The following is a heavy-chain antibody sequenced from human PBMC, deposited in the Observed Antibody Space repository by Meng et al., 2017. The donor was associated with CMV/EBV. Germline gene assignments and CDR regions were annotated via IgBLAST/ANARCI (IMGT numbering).Heavy chain of an antibody. CDR1: GYTFTGYY. Sequence: ASVKVSCKASGYTFTGYYMHWVRQAPGQGLEWMGWINANSGGTNYAVEFQGRVNMTRDTSITTAYMELSRLRSDDTAVYYCARVTDFWSTPWGFDPWGQGTLVTVSS. CDR3: ARVTDFWSTPWGFDP. J-gene: IGHJ5*01. D-gene: IGHD3-3*01. CDR2: INANSGGT. V-gene: IGHV1-2*02.